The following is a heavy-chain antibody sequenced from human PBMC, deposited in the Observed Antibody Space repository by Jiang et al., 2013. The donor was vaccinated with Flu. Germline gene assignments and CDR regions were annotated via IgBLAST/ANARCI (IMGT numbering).Heavy chain of an antibody. D-gene: IGHD6-19*01. CDR1: GYTFSAFD. Sequence: VQLVESGTEVKKPGASVKVSCRASGYTFSAFDINWVRQAPGQGLEWMGWMNSDNGDTGYAQKFHDRVTMTRDTSINTAYIELSSLKSEDTAVYYCVRMGEVAGDYWGQGTLVTVSS. V-gene: IGHV1-8*01. CDR2: MNSDNGDT. CDR3: VRMGEVAGDY. J-gene: IGHJ4*02.